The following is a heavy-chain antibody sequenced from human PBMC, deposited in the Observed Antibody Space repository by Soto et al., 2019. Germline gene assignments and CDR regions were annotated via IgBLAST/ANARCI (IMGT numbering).Heavy chain of an antibody. D-gene: IGHD3-3*01. CDR3: ARNPGEIFTADYYGMDV. J-gene: IGHJ6*02. Sequence: GGSLRLSCAASGFTFSSYEMNWVRQSPGKGLEWVSYISSSGSTIYYADSVKGRFTISRDNAKNSLYLQMNSLRAEDTAVYYCARNPGEIFTADYYGMDVWGQGTTVTVSS. CDR2: ISSSGSTI. V-gene: IGHV3-48*03. CDR1: GFTFSSYE.